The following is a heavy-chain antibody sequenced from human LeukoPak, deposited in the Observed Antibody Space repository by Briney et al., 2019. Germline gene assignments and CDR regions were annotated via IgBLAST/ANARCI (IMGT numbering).Heavy chain of an antibody. V-gene: IGHV1-46*01. CDR2: INPSGGST. Sequence: VASVKVSCKASGYTFTSYYMHWVRQAPGQGLEWMGIINPSGGSTSYAQKFQGRVTMTRDTSTSTVYMELSSLRSEDTAVYYCAREGLRGSQLDYYGMDVWGQGTTVTVSS. CDR3: AREGLRGSQLDYYGMDV. D-gene: IGHD1-26*01. J-gene: IGHJ6*02. CDR1: GYTFTSYY.